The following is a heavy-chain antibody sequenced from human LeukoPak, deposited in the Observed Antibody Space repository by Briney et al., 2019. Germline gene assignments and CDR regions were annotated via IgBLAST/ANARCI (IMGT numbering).Heavy chain of an antibody. D-gene: IGHD6-19*01. V-gene: IGHV3-53*01. CDR3: AKDSGPTPPYVGSGWYAGYYYYYYYMDV. J-gene: IGHJ6*03. Sequence: HPGGSLRLSCAASGFTVSVNSNYMSWVRQTPGKGLEWVSSIYRGDSTYYADSVKGRFTISRDNSKNTLYLQMNSLRAEDTAVYYCAKDSGPTPPYVGSGWYAGYYYYYYYMDVWGKGTTVTVSS. CDR1: GFTVSVNSNY. CDR2: IYRGDST.